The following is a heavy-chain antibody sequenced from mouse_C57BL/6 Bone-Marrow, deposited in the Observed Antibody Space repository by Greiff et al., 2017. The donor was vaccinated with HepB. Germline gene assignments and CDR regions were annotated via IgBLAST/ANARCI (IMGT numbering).Heavy chain of an antibody. Sequence: VQLQQSGPGLVQPSQSLSITCTVSGFSLTSYGVHWVRQSPGKGLEWLGVIWRGGSTDYNAAFMSRLSITKDNSKSQVFFKMNSLQADDTAIYYCGKGGGSSYRAMDYWGQGTSVTVSS. J-gene: IGHJ4*01. CDR1: GFSLTSYG. V-gene: IGHV2-5*01. D-gene: IGHD1-1*01. CDR3: GKGGGSSYRAMDY. CDR2: IWRGGST.